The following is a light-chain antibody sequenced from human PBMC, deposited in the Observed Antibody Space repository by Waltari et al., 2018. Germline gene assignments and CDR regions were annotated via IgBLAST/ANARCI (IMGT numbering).Light chain of an antibody. V-gene: IGLV1-44*01. CDR3: SSWDGSLNGVV. Sequence: QSVLTQPPSASATAGQRVTISCSGSGPNIRTNTVNWYQKVPGTAPKLVIYGNNQRPPGVPDRISGSKAGTSGSLAISGLQSEDEADYYCSSWDGSLNGVVFGGGTRLTVL. CDR2: GNN. J-gene: IGLJ2*01. CDR1: GPNIRTNT.